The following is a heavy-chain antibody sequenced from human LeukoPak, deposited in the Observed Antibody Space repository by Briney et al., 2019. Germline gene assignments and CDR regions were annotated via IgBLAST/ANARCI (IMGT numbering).Heavy chain of an antibody. J-gene: IGHJ5*02. D-gene: IGHD2-2*01. CDR1: GFTFDDYT. V-gene: IGHV3-43*01. Sequence: GGSLRLSCAASGFTFDDYTMHWVRQAPGKGLEWVSLISWDGGSTYYADSVKGRFTISRDNSKNSLYLQMNSLRTEDTALYYCAQAGAPYQLLFWFDPWGQGTLVTVSS. CDR2: ISWDGGST. CDR3: AQAGAPYQLLFWFDP.